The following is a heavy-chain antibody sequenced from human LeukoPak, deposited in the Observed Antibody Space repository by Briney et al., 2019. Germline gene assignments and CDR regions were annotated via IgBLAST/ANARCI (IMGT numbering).Heavy chain of an antibody. CDR3: ARVTYYDSLYYFDY. D-gene: IGHD5-12*01. J-gene: IGHJ4*02. V-gene: IGHV3-20*04. CDR2: INWNGGST. Sequence: GGSLRLSCEASGFTFSAYAMTWVRQAPGKGLEWVSGINWNGGSTGYADSVKGRFTISRDNAKNSLYLQMNSLRAEDTALYYCARVTYYDSLYYFDYWGQGTLVTVSS. CDR1: GFTFSAYA.